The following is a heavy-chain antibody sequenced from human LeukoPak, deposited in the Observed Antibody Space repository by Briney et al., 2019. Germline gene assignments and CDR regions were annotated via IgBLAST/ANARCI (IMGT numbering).Heavy chain of an antibody. CDR1: ENTLASYY. D-gene: IGHD5-12*01. CDR3: ANQEWLRFNLNAFDI. J-gene: IGHJ3*02. Sequence: ATVKVFWKPSENTLASYYMHWVRQAPGQGLKWMVIINPSGGSTNYAQKFQARVTMTRDMSTRTVYMELSSLRFEDTAVYYCANQEWLRFNLNAFDIWGQGTMVTVS. CDR2: INPSGGST. V-gene: IGHV1-46*01.